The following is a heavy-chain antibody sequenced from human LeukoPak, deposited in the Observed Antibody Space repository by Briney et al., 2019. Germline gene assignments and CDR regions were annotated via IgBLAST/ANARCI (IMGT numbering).Heavy chain of an antibody. CDR1: GYTFTGYY. V-gene: IGHV1-2*02. J-gene: IGHJ3*02. Sequence: ASVKVSCKASGYTFTGYYMHWVRQAPGQGLEWMGWINPNSGGTNYAQKFQGRVTITADKSTSTAYMELSSLRSDDTAVYYCARGRLPLSLTGPRLSSAFDIWGQGTMVTVSS. CDR3: ARGRLPLSLTGPRLSSAFDI. CDR2: INPNSGGT. D-gene: IGHD1-20*01.